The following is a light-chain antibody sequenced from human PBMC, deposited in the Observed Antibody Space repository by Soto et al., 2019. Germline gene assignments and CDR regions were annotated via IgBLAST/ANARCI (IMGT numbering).Light chain of an antibody. CDR3: AAWDDSLSGYV. V-gene: IGLV1-47*01. CDR1: SSNIGSNY. J-gene: IGLJ1*01. CDR2: KNN. Sequence: QSVLPQPPSAYGTPGQRVTISCSGSSSNIGSNYVYWYQQLPGTAPKLLIYKNNQRPSGVPDRFTGSKSGTSASLAISGLRSEDEADYYCAAWDDSLSGYVFGTGTKVTVL.